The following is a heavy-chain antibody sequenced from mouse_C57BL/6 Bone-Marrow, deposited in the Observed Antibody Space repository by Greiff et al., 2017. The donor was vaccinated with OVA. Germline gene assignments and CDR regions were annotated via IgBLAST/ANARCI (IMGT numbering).Heavy chain of an antibody. CDR2: IDPSDSYT. J-gene: IGHJ4*01. CDR3: ARSGKVTPYYYAMDY. D-gene: IGHD1-3*01. CDR1: GYTFTSYW. Sequence: QVQLQQSGAELVMPGASVKLSCKASGYTFTSYWMHWVKQRPGQGLEWIGEIDPSDSYTNYNQKFKGKSTLTVDKSSSTAYMQLSSLTSEDSAVYYCARSGKVTPYYYAMDYWGQGTSVTVSS. V-gene: IGHV1-69*01.